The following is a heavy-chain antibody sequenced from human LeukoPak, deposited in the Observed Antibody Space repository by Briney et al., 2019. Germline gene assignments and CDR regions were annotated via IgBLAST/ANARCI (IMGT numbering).Heavy chain of an antibody. CDR1: GGSISSSSYY. V-gene: IGHV4-39*01. J-gene: IGHJ4*02. D-gene: IGHD1-26*01. CDR3: ARNIVGATKGDYFDY. Sequence: PSETLSLTCTVSGGSISSSSYYWGWIRQPPGKGLEWIGSIYYSGSTYYNPSLKSRVTISVDTSKNQFSLKLSSVTAADTAVYYCARNIVGATKGDYFDYWGQGTLVTVSS. CDR2: IYYSGST.